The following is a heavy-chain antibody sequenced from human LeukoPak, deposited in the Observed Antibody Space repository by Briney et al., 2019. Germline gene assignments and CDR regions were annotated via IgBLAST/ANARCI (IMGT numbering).Heavy chain of an antibody. J-gene: IGHJ3*02. D-gene: IGHD6-13*01. CDR1: GFTFDDYA. CDR2: ISGDGGST. V-gene: IGHV3-43*02. Sequence: GGSLRLSCAASGFTFDDYAMHWVRQAPGKGLEWVSLISGDGGSTYYADSVKGRFAISRDNSKNSLYLQMNSLRTEDTALYYCAKIYSSSWYNAFDIWGQGTMVTVSS. CDR3: AKIYSSSWYNAFDI.